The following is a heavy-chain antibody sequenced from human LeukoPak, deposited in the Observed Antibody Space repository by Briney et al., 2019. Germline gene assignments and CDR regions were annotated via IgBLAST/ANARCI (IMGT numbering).Heavy chain of an antibody. V-gene: IGHV4-31*03. CDR3: ARHRDCSSTSCYYYYYYMDV. CDR2: IYYSGST. J-gene: IGHJ6*03. D-gene: IGHD2-2*01. Sequence: PSQTLSLTCTVSGGSISSGGYYWSWIRQHPGKGLEWIGYIYYSGSTYYNPSLKSRVTISVDTSKNQFSLKLSSVTAADTAVYYCARHRDCSSTSCYYYYYYMDVWGKGTTVTVSS. CDR1: GGSISSGGYY.